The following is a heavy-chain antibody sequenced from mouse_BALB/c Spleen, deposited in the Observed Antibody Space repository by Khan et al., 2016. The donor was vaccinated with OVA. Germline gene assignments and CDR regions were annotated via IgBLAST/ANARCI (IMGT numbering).Heavy chain of an antibody. J-gene: IGHJ1*01. CDR1: GFTIKDTY. V-gene: IGHV14-3*02. Sequence: IQLVQSGAALVKPGASVDLSCTASGFTIKDTYIHWVKQRPEQGLEWIGRIAPANGNTKYDPKFQGKATITADTSSNTSYLRLSSLTSEDTAVYFCALPSDDPRDLDVWGEGTTVTVSS. CDR3: ALPSDDPRDLDV. CDR2: IAPANGNT. D-gene: IGHD6-1*01.